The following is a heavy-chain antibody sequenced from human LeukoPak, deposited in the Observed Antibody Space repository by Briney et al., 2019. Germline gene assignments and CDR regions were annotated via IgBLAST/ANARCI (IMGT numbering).Heavy chain of an antibody. CDR3: ASIDGHGSGSPYYYYGMDV. Sequence: SGGSLRLSCAASGFTFSSYSMNWVRQAPGKGLEWVSSISSSSSYIYYADSVKGRFTISRDNAKNSLYLQMNSLRAEDTAVYYCASIDGHGSGSPYYYYGMDVWGQGTTVTVSS. CDR1: GFTFSSYS. V-gene: IGHV3-21*01. J-gene: IGHJ6*02. CDR2: ISSSSSYI. D-gene: IGHD3-10*01.